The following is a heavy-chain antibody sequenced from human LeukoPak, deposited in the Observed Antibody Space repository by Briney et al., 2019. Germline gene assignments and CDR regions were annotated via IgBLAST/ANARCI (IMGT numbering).Heavy chain of an antibody. J-gene: IGHJ4*02. D-gene: IGHD5-18*01. CDR1: GGSISSYY. CDR3: ASADTAMVHDY. V-gene: IGHV4-59*01. CDR2: IYYSGTT. Sequence: SETLSLTCTVSGGSISSYYWSWIRQPPGKGLEWIGYIYYSGTTNYNPSLKSRVTISVDTSKNQFSLKLSSVTAADTAVYYCASADTAMVHDYWGQGTLVTVSS.